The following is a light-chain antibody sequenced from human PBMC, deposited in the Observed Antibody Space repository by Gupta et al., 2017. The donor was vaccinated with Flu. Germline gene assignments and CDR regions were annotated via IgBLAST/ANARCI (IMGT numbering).Light chain of an antibody. CDR2: GAS. Sequence: ESLMTQAPVTLSVSPGEGITLSCRASQSVSTNVAWYQHKPGQAPRLLIHGASHRATGVPARFAGSGSGTDFTLSITSLQSEDFAVYYCQQSHHWPPRFGPGSRV. CDR1: QSVSTN. J-gene: IGKJ1*01. V-gene: IGKV3-15*01. CDR3: QQSHHWPPR.